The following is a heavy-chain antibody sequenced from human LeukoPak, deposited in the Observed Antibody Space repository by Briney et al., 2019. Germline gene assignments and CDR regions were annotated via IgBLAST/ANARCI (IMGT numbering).Heavy chain of an antibody. V-gene: IGHV1-69*04. CDR1: GGTFSSYA. CDR2: IIPILGIA. J-gene: IGHJ4*02. D-gene: IGHD3-22*01. CDR3: ARGVDHYDSSGY. Sequence: GASVKVSCKASGGTFSSYAISWVRQAPGQGHEWMGRIIPILGIANYAQKFQGRVTITADKSTSTAYMELSSLRSEDTAVYYCARGVDHYDSSGYWGQGTLVTVSS.